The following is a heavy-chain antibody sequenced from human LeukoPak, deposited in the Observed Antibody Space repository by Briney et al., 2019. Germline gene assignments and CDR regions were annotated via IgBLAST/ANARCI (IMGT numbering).Heavy chain of an antibody. CDR2: ISGSGGST. D-gene: IGHD2-2*01. J-gene: IGHJ1*01. CDR1: GFTFSNVW. V-gene: IGHV3-23*01. Sequence: GGSLRLSCAASGFTFSNVWMSWVRQAPGKGLEWVSAISGSGGSTYYADSVKGRFTISRDNSKNSLYLQMNSLRAEDTAVYYCAAYSSSNGREFQYWGQGTLVTVSS. CDR3: AAYSSSNGREFQY.